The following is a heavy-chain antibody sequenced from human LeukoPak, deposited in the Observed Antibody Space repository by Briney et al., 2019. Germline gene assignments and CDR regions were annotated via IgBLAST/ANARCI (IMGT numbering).Heavy chain of an antibody. D-gene: IGHD6-6*01. CDR2: IYYSGST. V-gene: IGHV4-59*01. Sequence: PSETLSLTCTVSGGSISSYYWSWIRQPPGKGLEWIGYIYYSGSTNYNPSLKSRVTISVDTSKNQFSLKLSSVTAADTAVYYCAGSSKRRYYFDYWGQGTLVTVSS. CDR1: GGSISSYY. CDR3: AGSSKRRYYFDY. J-gene: IGHJ4*02.